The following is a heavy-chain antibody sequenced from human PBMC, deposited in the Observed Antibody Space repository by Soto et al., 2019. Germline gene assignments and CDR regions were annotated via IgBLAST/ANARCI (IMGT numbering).Heavy chain of an antibody. D-gene: IGHD3-9*01. Sequence: QVQLVQSGAEVKKPGSSVKVSCKASGGTFSSYTISWVRQAPGQGLEWMGRIIPILGIANYAQKFQGRVTITXXKXTXXAYMELSSLRSEDTAVYYCARGPRTGYDILTGFDYWGQGTLVTVSS. CDR1: GGTFSSYT. J-gene: IGHJ4*02. CDR2: IIPILGIA. CDR3: ARGPRTGYDILTGFDY. V-gene: IGHV1-69*02.